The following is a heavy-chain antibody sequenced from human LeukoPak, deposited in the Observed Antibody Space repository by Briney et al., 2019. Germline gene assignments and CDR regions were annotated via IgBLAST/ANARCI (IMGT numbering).Heavy chain of an antibody. CDR3: ARDKESGESSEIDY. CDR1: GFTFSNYW. J-gene: IGHJ4*02. V-gene: IGHV3-74*03. D-gene: IGHD3-10*01. Sequence: GGSLRLSCAASGFTFSNYWVHWVRQAPGKGLVWVSRINRDGSTTKYADSVKGRFTVSRDNAKNTLNLQMNSLRAEDTAVYYCARDKESGESSEIDYWGQGTLVTVSS. CDR2: INRDGSTT.